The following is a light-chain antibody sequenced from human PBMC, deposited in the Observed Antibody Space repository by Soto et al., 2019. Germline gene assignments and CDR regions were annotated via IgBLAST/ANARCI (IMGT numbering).Light chain of an antibody. CDR1: QSVSSN. Sequence: EIVMTQSPATLSVSPGERATLSCRASQSVSSNLAWYQQKPGQAPRLLIYDTSTRATGISARFSGSGSGTDFDLTISDLQSEDCAVYYCQQYNNWPPSVTFGQGTKVDIK. J-gene: IGKJ1*01. CDR3: QQYNNWPPSVT. V-gene: IGKV3-15*01. CDR2: DTS.